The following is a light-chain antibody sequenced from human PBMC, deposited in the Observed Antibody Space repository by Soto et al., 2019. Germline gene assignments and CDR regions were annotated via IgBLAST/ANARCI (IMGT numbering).Light chain of an antibody. Sequence: DIQMTQSPSSLSASVGDRVTITCRASQNISSYLNWYQQKPGKAPKLLIYAASSLQSGVPSRFSGSGSGTDFTLTISSLQPEDFATYYCQQSYSTHTFGQGTKLEIK. J-gene: IGKJ2*01. CDR2: AAS. CDR1: QNISSY. CDR3: QQSYSTHT. V-gene: IGKV1-39*01.